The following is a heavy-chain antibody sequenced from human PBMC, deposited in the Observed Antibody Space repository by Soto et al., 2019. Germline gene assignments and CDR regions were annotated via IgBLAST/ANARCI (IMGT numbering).Heavy chain of an antibody. CDR2: IYYSGST. V-gene: IGHV4-59*01. J-gene: IGHJ4*02. D-gene: IGHD2-2*01. Sequence: KPSETLSLTCTVSGGSISSYYWSWIRQPPGKGLEWIGYIYYSGSTNYNPSLKSRVTISVDTSKNQFSLKLSSVTAADTAVYYCARAVVVVPAAKYYFDYWGQGTLVTVSS. CDR3: ARAVVVVPAAKYYFDY. CDR1: GGSISSYY.